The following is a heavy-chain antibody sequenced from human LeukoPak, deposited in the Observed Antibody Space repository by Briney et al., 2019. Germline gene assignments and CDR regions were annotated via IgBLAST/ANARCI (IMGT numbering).Heavy chain of an antibody. D-gene: IGHD1-26*01. J-gene: IGHJ4*02. CDR3: ARDRTGGSFYVY. CDR1: GYTFTGYY. Sequence: ASVRVSSKASGYTFTGYYMHWVRQAPGQGLEWMGRINPNSGGTNYAQKFQGRVTMTRDTSISTAYMELSRLRSDDTAVYYCARDRTGGSFYVYWGQGTLVTVSS. CDR2: INPNSGGT. V-gene: IGHV1-2*06.